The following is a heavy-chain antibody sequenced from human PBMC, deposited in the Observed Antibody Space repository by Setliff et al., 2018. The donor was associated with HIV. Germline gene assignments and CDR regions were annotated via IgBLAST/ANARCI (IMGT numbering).Heavy chain of an antibody. CDR3: ARRGDSSGYYDAFDV. CDR1: GGSITRTPYY. V-gene: IGHV4-39*07. J-gene: IGHJ3*01. Sequence: SETLSLTCTVSGGSITRTPYYWGWIRQPPGKGLEWIGEIYYTGNTNYNPSLKSRVSISVDKSKNQFSLKLNSVTAADTAMYYCARRGDSSGYYDAFDVWGQGTKVTVSS. CDR2: IYYTGNT. D-gene: IGHD3-22*01.